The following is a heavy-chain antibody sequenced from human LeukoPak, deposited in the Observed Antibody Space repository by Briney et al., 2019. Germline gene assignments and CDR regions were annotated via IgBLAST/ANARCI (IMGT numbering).Heavy chain of an antibody. CDR2: INPNSGGT. D-gene: IGHD6-19*01. V-gene: IGHV1-2*04. J-gene: IGHJ4*02. CDR3: ARSLSMYSSGWYYFDY. Sequence: ASVKVSCKASGYTFTGYYMHRVRQAPGQGLEWMGWINPNSGGTNYAQKFQGWVTMTRDTSISTAYMELSRLRSDDTAVYYCARSLSMYSSGWYYFDYWGQGTLVTVSS. CDR1: GYTFTGYY.